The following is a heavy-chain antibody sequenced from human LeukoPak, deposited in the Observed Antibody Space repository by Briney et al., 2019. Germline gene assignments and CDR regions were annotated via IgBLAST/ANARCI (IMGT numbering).Heavy chain of an antibody. D-gene: IGHD1-26*01. Sequence: PGGSLRLSCAASGFTVSSNYMSWVRQAPGKGLEWVSVIYSGGSTYYADSVKGRFTISRDNSKNTLYLQTNSLRAEDTAVYYCARDSGKWELLLYYFDYWGQGTLVTVSS. CDR3: ARDSGKWELLLYYFDY. J-gene: IGHJ4*02. CDR1: GFTVSSNY. V-gene: IGHV3-66*01. CDR2: IYSGGST.